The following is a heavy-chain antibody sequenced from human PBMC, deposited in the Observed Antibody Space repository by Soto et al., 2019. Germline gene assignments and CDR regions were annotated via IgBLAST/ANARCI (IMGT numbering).Heavy chain of an antibody. J-gene: IGHJ6*02. D-gene: IGHD3-22*01. Sequence: EVQLVESEGGLVQPGGSLRLSCAASGFTFSSYSMNWVRQAPGKGLEWVSYISRSSSTIYYADSVKGRFTISRDNAMNSLYLQMNSLRDEDTAVYYCARDRGDSRGYCPNNYYYYGMDVWGQGTTVTVSS. V-gene: IGHV3-48*02. CDR3: ARDRGDSRGYCPNNYYYYGMDV. CDR2: ISRSSSTI. CDR1: GFTFSSYS.